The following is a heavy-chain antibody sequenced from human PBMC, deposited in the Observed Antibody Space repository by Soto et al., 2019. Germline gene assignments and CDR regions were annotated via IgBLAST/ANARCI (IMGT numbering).Heavy chain of an antibody. V-gene: IGHV3-30*03. D-gene: IGHD3-10*01. CDR3: ARDRGTDDDYFDY. Sequence: HPGGSLRLSCAASGFTFSGYGMHWVRQAPGKGLEWVAVVSYDGSIKYYADSVKGRFTISRDNFKNTLYLQMNSLRAEDTAVYYCARDRGTDDDYFDYWGQGTLVTVSS. CDR2: VSYDGSIK. CDR1: GFTFSGYG. J-gene: IGHJ4*02.